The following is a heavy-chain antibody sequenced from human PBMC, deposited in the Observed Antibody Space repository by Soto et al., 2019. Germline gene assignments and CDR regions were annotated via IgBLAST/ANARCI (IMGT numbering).Heavy chain of an antibody. CDR1: GFTFNSYA. J-gene: IGHJ4*02. Sequence: GGSLRLSCAASGFTFNSYAMSWVRQAPGKGLEWVSIISGSGGSTYYADSVKGRFTISRDNSKNTLYLQMNSLRVEDTAVYYGAKGRKSYGPFFDYWGQGTLVTFSS. CDR2: ISGSGGST. CDR3: AKGRKSYGPFFDY. V-gene: IGHV3-23*01. D-gene: IGHD3-16*01.